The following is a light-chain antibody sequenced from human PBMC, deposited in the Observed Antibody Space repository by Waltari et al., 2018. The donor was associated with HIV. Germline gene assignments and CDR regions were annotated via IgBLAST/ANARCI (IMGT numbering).Light chain of an antibody. CDR3: QQYNDWPLT. Sequence: EVVMTQSPATLSVSPGERATLSCRASQGVSTNLAWHQQKPGQAPRLLIHGSSTRATGIPARFSGSGAGTEFTLTISSLQSEDFAVYYCQQYNDWPLTFGGGTKVEIK. CDR1: QGVSTN. V-gene: IGKV3-15*01. CDR2: GSS. J-gene: IGKJ4*01.